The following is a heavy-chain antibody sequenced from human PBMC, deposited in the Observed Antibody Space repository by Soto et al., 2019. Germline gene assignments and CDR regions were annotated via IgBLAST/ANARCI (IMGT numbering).Heavy chain of an antibody. CDR2: IYYSGNT. V-gene: IGHV4-30-4*01. J-gene: IGHJ4*02. Sequence: SSETLSLTCTVSGGSTSSDNYWSWIRQPPGKGLEWIGHIYYSGNTDYNPSLKSRPAISIDTSKNQFSLKLSSVTAADTAVYFCAREGGESSDGLYYFDSWGQGSLVTVSS. CDR1: GGSTSSDNY. D-gene: IGHD3-16*01. CDR3: AREGGESSDGLYYFDS.